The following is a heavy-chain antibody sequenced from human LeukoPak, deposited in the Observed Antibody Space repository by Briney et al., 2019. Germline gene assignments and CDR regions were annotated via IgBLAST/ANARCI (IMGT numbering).Heavy chain of an antibody. CDR1: GFTFSSYA. V-gene: IGHV3-23*01. CDR3: AKVRADFWSGYYAYFDY. D-gene: IGHD3-3*01. CDR2: ISGSGGST. J-gene: IGHJ4*02. Sequence: GGSLRLSCAASGFTFSSYAMSWVRQAPGKGLEWVSVISGSGGSTYYADSVKGRFTISRDNSKNTLYLQMNSLRAEDTAVYYCAKVRADFWSGYYAYFDYWGQGTLVTVSS.